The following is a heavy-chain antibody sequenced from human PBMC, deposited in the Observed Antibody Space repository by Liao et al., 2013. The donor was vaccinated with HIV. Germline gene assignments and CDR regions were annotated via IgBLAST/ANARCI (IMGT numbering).Heavy chain of an antibody. CDR3: ARGGYHRPFDY. CDR1: GDSISTYY. Sequence: QVHLQESGPGLVKSSETLSLTCTVSGDSISTYYWTWIRQSPGKGLEWIGYIYSTVNTNYNPSLKSRLTISLDTSKNQFSLRLSSVTAAXTAVYYCARGGYHRPFDYWGQGALVIVSS. CDR2: IYSTVNT. D-gene: IGHD5-18*01. V-gene: IGHV4-59*01. J-gene: IGHJ4*02.